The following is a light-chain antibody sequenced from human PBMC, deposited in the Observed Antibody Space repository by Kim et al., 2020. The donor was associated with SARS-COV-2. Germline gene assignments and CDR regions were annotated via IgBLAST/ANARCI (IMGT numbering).Light chain of an antibody. V-gene: IGKV3-15*01. J-gene: IGKJ5*01. CDR2: GAS. CDR1: QSVRTN. CDR3: EQYNHWPPIT. Sequence: EIVMTQSPATLSVSPGDRATLSCRASQSVRTNLAWYQHKPGQAPRLLIYGASTRATGIPARFSGSGSGREFTLTISSLQSEDFAFYYCEQYNHWPPITFGQGTRLEIK.